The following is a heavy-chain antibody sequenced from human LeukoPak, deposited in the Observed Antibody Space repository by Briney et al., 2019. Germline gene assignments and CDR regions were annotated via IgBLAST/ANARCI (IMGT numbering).Heavy chain of an antibody. D-gene: IGHD1-1*01. CDR2: ISGSGHST. V-gene: IGHV3-23*01. J-gene: IGHJ4*02. CDR1: GFTFSAYA. CDR3: AKIKNWDDACPDY. Sequence: LPGGSLRLSCAASGFTFSAYAMSWVRQAPGRGLEWVSIISGSGHSTYYADSVKGRFTISRDNSKNTLYLQMNSLRAEDTALYYCAKIKNWDDACPDYWGQGALVTVSS.